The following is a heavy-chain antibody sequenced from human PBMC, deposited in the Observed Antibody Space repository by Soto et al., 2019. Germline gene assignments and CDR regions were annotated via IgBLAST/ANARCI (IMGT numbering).Heavy chain of an antibody. V-gene: IGHV1-69*01. CDR1: GGTFSSYA. J-gene: IGHJ6*02. CDR2: IIPIFGTA. Sequence: QVQLVQSGAEVKKPGSSVKVSCKASGGTFSSYAISWVRQAPGQGLEWMGGIIPIFGTANYAQKFQGRVTITADESTSTAYMELSSLRSEYTAVYYCARGESIAARPAPYYYYGMDVWGQGTTVTVSS. D-gene: IGHD6-6*01. CDR3: ARGESIAARPAPYYYYGMDV.